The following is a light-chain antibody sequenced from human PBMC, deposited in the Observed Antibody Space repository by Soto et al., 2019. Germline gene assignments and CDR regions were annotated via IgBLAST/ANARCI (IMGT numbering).Light chain of an antibody. CDR2: WAS. J-gene: IGKJ3*01. V-gene: IGKV4-1*01. Sequence: DIVMTQSPDSLAVSLGERATINCKSSQSLLYTSSNKNSLAWYQQRPGQPPKLLIYWASTRESGVPDRFTGSGSGTDFTLTISSLQAEDVAVYYCQQYHRIPGTLAPGTKVDIK. CDR1: QSLLYTSSNKNS. CDR3: QQYHRIPGT.